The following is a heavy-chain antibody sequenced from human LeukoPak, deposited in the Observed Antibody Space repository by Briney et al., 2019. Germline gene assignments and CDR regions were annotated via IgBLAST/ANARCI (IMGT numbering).Heavy chain of an antibody. J-gene: IGHJ4*02. D-gene: IGHD2-2*01. Sequence: SQTLSLTCTVSGGSISSGSYYWSWIRQPAWKGLEWIGRIYTSGSTNYNPSLKSRVTISVDTSKNQFSLKLSSVTAADTAVYYCAREVLGYCSSNSCADYWGQGTLVTVSS. CDR2: IYTSGST. V-gene: IGHV4-61*02. CDR3: AREVLGYCSSNSCADY. CDR1: GGSISSGSYY.